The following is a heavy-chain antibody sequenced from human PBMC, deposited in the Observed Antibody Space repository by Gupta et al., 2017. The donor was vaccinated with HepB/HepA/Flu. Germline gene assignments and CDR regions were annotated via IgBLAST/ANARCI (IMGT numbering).Heavy chain of an antibody. J-gene: IGHJ6*03. Sequence: EVQLVESGGGLIKPGGSLRLSCAASGFTFSNYNMNWVRQAPGKGLEWVSSISISSYISYTDSVKGRFTISRDNAKNSLYLQMNSLRAEDTAVYYCARHTWYQMVGGDYHYYMDVWGKGTTVTVSS. D-gene: IGHD2-2*01. CDR1: GFTFSNYN. CDR2: ISISSYI. CDR3: ARHTWYQMVGGDYHYYMDV. V-gene: IGHV3-21*06.